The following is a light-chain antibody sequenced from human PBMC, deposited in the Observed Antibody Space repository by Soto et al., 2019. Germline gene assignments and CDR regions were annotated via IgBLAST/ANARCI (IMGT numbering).Light chain of an antibody. Sequence: QSALTQPASVSGSPGQSITISCTGTSSDVASYNYVSWYQQHPGKAPKLMIYDVSNRPSGVSNRFSGSKSGNTASLTISGLQAEDEADYYCFSHTRSSTWVFGGGNQLTVL. V-gene: IGLV2-14*03. CDR3: FSHTRSSTWV. CDR1: SSDVASYNY. CDR2: DVS. J-gene: IGLJ3*02.